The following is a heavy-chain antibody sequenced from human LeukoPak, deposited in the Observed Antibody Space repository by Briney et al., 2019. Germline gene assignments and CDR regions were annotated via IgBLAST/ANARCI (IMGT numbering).Heavy chain of an antibody. CDR1: GGSISSGGYS. D-gene: IGHD5-24*01. Sequence: PSETLSLTCAVSGGSISSGGYSWSWIRQPPGKGLEWIGYIYHSGSTYYNPSLKSRVTISVDRSKNQFSLKLSSVTAADTAVYYCARGGWLQYYYFDYWGQGTLVTVSS. CDR3: ARGGWLQYYYFDY. V-gene: IGHV4-30-2*01. J-gene: IGHJ4*02. CDR2: IYHSGST.